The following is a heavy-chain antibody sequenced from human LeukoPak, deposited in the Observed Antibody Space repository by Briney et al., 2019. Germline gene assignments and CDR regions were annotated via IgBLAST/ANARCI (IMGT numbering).Heavy chain of an antibody. CDR2: ISSSSSTI. CDR3: TRDVGRYYYDSSGEDY. V-gene: IGHV3-48*01. D-gene: IGHD3-22*01. J-gene: IGHJ4*02. Sequence: PGGSLRLSCAASGFTFSSYSMNWVRQAPGKGLEWVSYISSSSSTIYHADSVKGRVTISRDNAKNSLYLQMNSLRAEDTAVYYCTRDVGRYYYDSSGEDYWGQGTLVTVSS. CDR1: GFTFSSYS.